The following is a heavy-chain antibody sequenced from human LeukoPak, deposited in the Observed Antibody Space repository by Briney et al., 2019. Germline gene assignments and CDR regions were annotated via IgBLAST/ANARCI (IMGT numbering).Heavy chain of an antibody. V-gene: IGHV3-23*01. J-gene: IGHJ4*02. CDR2: ISGSGSST. CDR3: EKAGYEILTGCDH. Sequence: GGSLRLSCAASGFTFSSYAMNWVRQAPGKGLEWVSGISGSGSSTYYADSVKGRFTISRDNSKNTLYLQMNSLRAEDTAVYHREKAGYEILTGCDHWGQGTLVTVSS. D-gene: IGHD3-9*01. CDR1: GFTFSSYA.